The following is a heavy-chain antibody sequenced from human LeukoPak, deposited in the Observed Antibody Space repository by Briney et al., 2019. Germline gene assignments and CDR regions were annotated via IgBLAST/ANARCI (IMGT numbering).Heavy chain of an antibody. CDR2: IYWNDDK. CDR1: GFSLSTSGVG. V-gene: IGHV2-5*01. Sequence: SGPTLVNPTQTLTLTCTFSGFSLSTSGVGVGWIRQPPGKALEWLALIYWNDDKRYSPSLKSRLTITKDTSKNQVVLTMTNMDPVDTATYYCARAPRAYDSSGYYPTDEYFQHWGQGTLVTVSS. D-gene: IGHD3-22*01. J-gene: IGHJ1*01. CDR3: ARAPRAYDSSGYYPTDEYFQH.